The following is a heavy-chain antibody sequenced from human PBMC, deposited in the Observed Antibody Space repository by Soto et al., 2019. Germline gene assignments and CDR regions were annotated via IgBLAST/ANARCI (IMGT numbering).Heavy chain of an antibody. V-gene: IGHV1-24*01. J-gene: IGHJ6*02. Sequence: ASVKVSCKVSGYTLTDLSMHWVRQAPGKGLEWMGGFDPEDGGTIYAQKFQGRVTMTEDTSTDTAYMELSSLRSEDTAVYYCATGVVTAQSYYYGMDVWGQGTTVTVSS. D-gene: IGHD2-21*02. CDR3: ATGVVTAQSYYYGMDV. CDR1: GYTLTDLS. CDR2: FDPEDGGT.